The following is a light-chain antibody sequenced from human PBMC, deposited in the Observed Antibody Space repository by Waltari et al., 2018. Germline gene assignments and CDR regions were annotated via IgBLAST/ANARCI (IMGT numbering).Light chain of an antibody. CDR2: KAS. J-gene: IGKJ4*01. CDR3: QQYDTYPLT. Sequence: DIQMSQSPSTLSASIGDRVTITCRASQNIKTWVAWYQQKPEKAPKFLVYKASTLDSGVPSRFSGSGSGTEFTLTISSLQPDDFATYYCQQYDTYPLTFGGGTKVEIK. CDR1: QNIKTW. V-gene: IGKV1-5*03.